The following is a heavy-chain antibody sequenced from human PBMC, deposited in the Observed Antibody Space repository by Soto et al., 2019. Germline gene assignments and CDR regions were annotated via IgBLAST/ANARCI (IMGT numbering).Heavy chain of an antibody. D-gene: IGHD3-10*01. J-gene: IGHJ6*02. CDR3: ARSSYYYGSGSYYTVNYYYYGMDV. Sequence: GGSLRLSCAASGFTFSSYAMHWVRQAPGKGLEWVAVISYDGSNKYYEDSVKGRFTISRDNSKNTLYLQMNSLRAEDTAVYYCARSSYYYGSGSYYTVNYYYYGMDVWGQGTTVTVSS. CDR1: GFTFSSYA. V-gene: IGHV3-30-3*01. CDR2: ISYDGSNK.